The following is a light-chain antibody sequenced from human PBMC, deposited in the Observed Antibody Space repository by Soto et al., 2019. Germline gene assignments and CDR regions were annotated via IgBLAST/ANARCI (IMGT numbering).Light chain of an antibody. Sequence: QSVLTQPASVSGSPGQSITISCTGTSSDVGVYNYVSWYQRHPGKAPKLMIYDVSNRPSGVSNRFSGSKSGNTASLTISGLQAEDEADYYCSSYTSSSTPYVFGTG. CDR2: DVS. CDR1: SSDVGVYNY. CDR3: SSYTSSSTPYV. J-gene: IGLJ1*01. V-gene: IGLV2-14*01.